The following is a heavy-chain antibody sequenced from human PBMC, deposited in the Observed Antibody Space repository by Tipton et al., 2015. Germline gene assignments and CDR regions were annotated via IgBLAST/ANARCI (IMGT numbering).Heavy chain of an antibody. CDR2: MYYSGTT. J-gene: IGHJ4*02. CDR3: ARGRGMRLLDS. CDR1: GGSIANSRYS. V-gene: IGHV4-39*07. D-gene: IGHD4-11*01. Sequence: TLSLTCTVSGGSIANSRYSWGWVRQPPGKGLEYIGSMYYSGTTNYSPSLKSRVTISVDESKNEFSLRLNSVTVADTAVYYCARGRGMRLLDSWGQGTLVTVST.